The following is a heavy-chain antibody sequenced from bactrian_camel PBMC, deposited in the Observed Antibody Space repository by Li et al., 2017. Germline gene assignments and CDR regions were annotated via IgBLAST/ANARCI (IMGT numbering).Heavy chain of an antibody. Sequence: QLVESGGGSVQAGGSLRLSCAASGNTNGLNYMGWYRQTPGKGLEWVSAINQDGGSTIYASFAKGRFTLPRDDAENTVYLQLNSLKTEDMGMYYCAQGLSIIRMGQGTQVTVS. CDR2: INQDGGST. V-gene: IGHV3S40*01. J-gene: IGHJ4*01. CDR1: GNTNGLNY.